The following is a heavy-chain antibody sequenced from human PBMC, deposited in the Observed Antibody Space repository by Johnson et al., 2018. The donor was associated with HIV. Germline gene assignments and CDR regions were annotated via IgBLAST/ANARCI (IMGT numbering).Heavy chain of an antibody. CDR2: LSSGDST. CDR1: GFTVISNH. CDR3: ATEPKACDI. J-gene: IGHJ3*02. V-gene: IGHV3-53*01. Sequence: VQLVESGGGLIQPGGSLRLSCVASGFTVISNHMSWVRPAPGTGLEWVSVLSSGDSTNYADSVTGRFTISRDNSKHTLYLQMNRRKTEETAVYFCATEPKACDIWGQGTLVTVSS.